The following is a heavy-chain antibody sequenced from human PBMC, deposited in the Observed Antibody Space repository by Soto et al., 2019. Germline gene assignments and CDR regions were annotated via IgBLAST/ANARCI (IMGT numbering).Heavy chain of an antibody. J-gene: IGHJ4*02. CDR1: GGTFSSYT. V-gene: IGHV1-69*02. CDR3: AKGLSYGDYYFDY. CDR2: IIPILGIA. Sequence: SVMVSCKASGGTFSSYTISCVRQAPGQGLEWMGRIIPILGIANYAQKFQGRVTITADKSTSTAYMELSSLRSEDTAVYYCAKGLSYGDYYFDYCGQGTLVPVSS. D-gene: IGHD4-17*01.